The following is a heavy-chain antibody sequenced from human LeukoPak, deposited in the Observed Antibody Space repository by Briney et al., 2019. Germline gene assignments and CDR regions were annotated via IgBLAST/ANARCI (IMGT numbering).Heavy chain of an antibody. CDR2: ISYDGSNK. V-gene: IGHV3-30*18. CDR1: GFTFSSYG. D-gene: IGHD6-13*01. Sequence: PGRSLRLSCAASGFTFSSYGMHWVRQAPGKGLEWVAVISYDGSNKYYADSVKGRFTISRDNSKNTLYLQMNSLRAEDTAVYYCAKDPRPYSSSWHLLDYWGQGTLVTVSS. CDR3: AKDPRPYSSSWHLLDY. J-gene: IGHJ4*02.